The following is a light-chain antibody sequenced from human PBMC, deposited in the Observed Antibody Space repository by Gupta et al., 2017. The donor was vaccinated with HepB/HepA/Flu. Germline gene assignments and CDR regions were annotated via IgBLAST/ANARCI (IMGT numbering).Light chain of an antibody. CDR2: GAS. J-gene: IGKJ1*01. V-gene: IGKV3-20*01. Sequence: DIVLTQSPGTLSLSPGERATLSCRASQSVSSSYLAWYQQKPGQAPRLLMYGASSRATDIPDRFSGSRSGTDFTLTISRLEPEDFAVYYCQQYGSSPRTFGQGTKVEIK. CDR1: QSVSSSY. CDR3: QQYGSSPRT.